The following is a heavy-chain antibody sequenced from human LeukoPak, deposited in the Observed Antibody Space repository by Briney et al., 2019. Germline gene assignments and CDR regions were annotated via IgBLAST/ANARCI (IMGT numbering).Heavy chain of an antibody. CDR1: GGSISNYY. D-gene: IGHD2-15*01. CDR3: ARGRGYCSGGSCYGYYYYYYMDV. CDR2: IYYSGST. V-gene: IGHV4-39*07. J-gene: IGHJ6*03. Sequence: SETLSLTCTVSGGSISNYYWGWIRQPPGKGLEWIGSIYYSGSTYYNPSLKSRVTITVDTSKNQFSLKLSSVTAADTAVYYCARGRGYCSGGSCYGYYYYYYMDVWGKGTTVTVSS.